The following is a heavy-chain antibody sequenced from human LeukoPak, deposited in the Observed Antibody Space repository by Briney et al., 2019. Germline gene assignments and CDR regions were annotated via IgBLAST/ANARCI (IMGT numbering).Heavy chain of an antibody. V-gene: IGHV3-30*18. CDR2: ISYDGSNK. CDR1: GFTFSSYG. Sequence: PRGSLRLSCAASGFTFSSYGMHSVRQAPGKGLGWGAVISYDGSNKYYADSVKGRFTISRDNSKNTLYLQMNSLRAEDTAVYYCAKDGYSSFPYYFDYWGQGTLVTVSS. CDR3: AKDGYSSFPYYFDY. D-gene: IGHD6-19*01. J-gene: IGHJ4*02.